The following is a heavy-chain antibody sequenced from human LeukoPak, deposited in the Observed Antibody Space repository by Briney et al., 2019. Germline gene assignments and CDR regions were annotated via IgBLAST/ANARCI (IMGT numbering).Heavy chain of an antibody. CDR2: ISGSGGST. J-gene: IGHJ4*02. D-gene: IGHD3-3*01. CDR1: GFTFSSYA. Sequence: PGGSLRLSCAASGFTFSSYAMSWVRQAPGKGLEWVSAISGSGGSTYYADSVKGRFTISRDNSKNTLYLQMNSLRAEDTAVYYCAKDLYYDFWSGYPPDYWGQGTLVTVSS. CDR3: AKDLYYDFWSGYPPDY. V-gene: IGHV3-23*01.